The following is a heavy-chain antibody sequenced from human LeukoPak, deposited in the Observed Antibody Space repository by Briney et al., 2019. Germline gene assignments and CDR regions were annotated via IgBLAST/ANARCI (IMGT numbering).Heavy chain of an antibody. Sequence: GGSLRLSCAASGFTFSSYAMHWVRQAPGKGLEWVAVISYDGSNKYYADSVKGRFTISRDNSKNTLYLQMSSLRAEDTAVYYCARDSDIVVVVVAKGYFDYWGQGTLVTVSS. CDR2: ISYDGSNK. CDR1: GFTFSSYA. CDR3: ARDSDIVVVVVAKGYFDY. D-gene: IGHD2-15*01. J-gene: IGHJ4*02. V-gene: IGHV3-30-3*01.